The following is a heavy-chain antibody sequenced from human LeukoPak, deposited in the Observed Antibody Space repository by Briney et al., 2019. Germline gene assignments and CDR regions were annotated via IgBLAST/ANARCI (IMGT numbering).Heavy chain of an antibody. V-gene: IGHV3-21*01. Sequence: PGGSLRLSCAASGFTFSSYSMNWVRQVPGKGLEWVSSISSSSSYIYYADSVKGRFTISRDNAKNSLYLQMNSLRAEDTAVYYCARGPIAARPRWFDPWGQGTLVTVSS. CDR3: ARGPIAARPRWFDP. CDR1: GFTFSSYS. CDR2: ISSSSSYI. D-gene: IGHD6-6*01. J-gene: IGHJ5*02.